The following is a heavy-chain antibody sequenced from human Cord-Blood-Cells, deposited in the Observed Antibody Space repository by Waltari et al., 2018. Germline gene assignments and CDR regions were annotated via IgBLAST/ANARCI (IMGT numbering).Heavy chain of an antibody. Sequence: EVQLVESGGGLVQPGGSLRLSCAASGFTFSSYWMSWVRQAPGRGLEWVANIKHDGSEKYYVDSVKGRFTISRDNAKNSLYLQMNSLRAEDTAVYYCARDRVNEAAAGYYYYYGMDVWGQGTTVTVSS. J-gene: IGHJ6*02. CDR1: GFTFSSYW. CDR2: IKHDGSEK. CDR3: ARDRVNEAAAGYYYYYGMDV. V-gene: IGHV3-7*01. D-gene: IGHD6-13*01.